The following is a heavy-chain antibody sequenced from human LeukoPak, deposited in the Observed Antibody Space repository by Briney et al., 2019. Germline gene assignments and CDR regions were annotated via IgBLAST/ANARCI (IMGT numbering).Heavy chain of an antibody. Sequence: PSGTLSLTCAVSGGSISSSNWWSWVRQPPGKGLEWIGEIYHSGSTYYNPSLKSRLTISVDTSKNQFSLKLTSLSAADTAVYFCAKDWGSTWYRGFFDSWGQGTLVTVSS. J-gene: IGHJ4*02. D-gene: IGHD6-13*01. CDR2: IYHSGST. V-gene: IGHV4-4*02. CDR3: AKDWGSTWYRGFFDS. CDR1: GGSISSSNW.